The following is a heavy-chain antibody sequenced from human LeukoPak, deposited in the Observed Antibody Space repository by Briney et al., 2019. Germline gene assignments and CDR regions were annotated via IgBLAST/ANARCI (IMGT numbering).Heavy chain of an antibody. D-gene: IGHD5-18*01. CDR2: IFGSGGSP. CDR3: GKTTVGYSSGQKPAWSLDY. J-gene: IGHJ4*02. V-gene: IGHV3-23*01. CDR1: GFTFGSHA. Sequence: SGGSLRLSCEASGFTFGSHAMYWVRQAPGKGLEWVAGIFGSGGSPHYADSVKGRFTISRDNSRNTVYLQINSLRAEDTAVYYCGKTTVGYSSGQKPAWSLDYWGQGTLVTVSS.